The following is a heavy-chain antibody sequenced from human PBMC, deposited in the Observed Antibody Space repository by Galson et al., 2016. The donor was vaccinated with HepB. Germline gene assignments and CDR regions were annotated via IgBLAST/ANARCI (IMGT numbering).Heavy chain of an antibody. CDR2: IIPLFGAT. CDR1: GGTFSNFA. CDR3: ARGGGITMVQGVMPGWFDP. Sequence: SVKVSCKASGGTFSNFAISWLRQAPGQGLEWMGGIIPLFGATNYAQKFQGRVTITADKSTTTVYMDLSSLSSEDTAVYYCARGGGITMVQGVMPGWFDPWGQGTLVTVSS. D-gene: IGHD3-10*01. V-gene: IGHV1-69*06. J-gene: IGHJ5*02.